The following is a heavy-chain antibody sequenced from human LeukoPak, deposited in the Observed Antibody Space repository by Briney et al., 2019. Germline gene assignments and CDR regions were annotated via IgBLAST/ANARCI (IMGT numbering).Heavy chain of an antibody. D-gene: IGHD6-13*01. CDR3: ARAARSSSWYEGLDY. CDR2: IYYSGST. J-gene: IGHJ4*02. Sequence: SETLSLTCTVSGGSISLYYWSWIRQPPGKGLEWIGYIYYSGSTNYNPSLKSRVTISVDTSKNQFSLKLSSVTAADTAVYYCARAARSSSWYEGLDYWGQGTLVTVPS. V-gene: IGHV4-59*01. CDR1: GGSISLYY.